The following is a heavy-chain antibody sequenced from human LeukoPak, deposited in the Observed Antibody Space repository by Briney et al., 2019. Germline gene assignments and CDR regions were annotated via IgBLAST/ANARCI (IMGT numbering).Heavy chain of an antibody. V-gene: IGHV1-18*01. CDR1: GYTFTSYG. D-gene: IGHD2-2*01. J-gene: IGHJ4*02. Sequence: GASVKVSCKASGYTFTSYGIGWVRQAPGQGLEWMGWISAYNGNTNYAQKLQGRVTMTTDTSTSTAYMELRSLRSDDTAVYYCARERVVVPAAHFDYWGQGTPVTVSS. CDR2: ISAYNGNT. CDR3: ARERVVVPAAHFDY.